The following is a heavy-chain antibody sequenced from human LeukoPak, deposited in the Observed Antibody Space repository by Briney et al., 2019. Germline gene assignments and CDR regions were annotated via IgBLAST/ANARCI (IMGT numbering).Heavy chain of an antibody. CDR3: ARDRLWFGELLFDY. Sequence: GGSLRLSCAASGFTFSSYSMNWVRQAPGKGLEWVSVIYSGGSTYYADSVKGRFTISRDNSKNTLYLQMNSLRAEDTAVYYCARDRLWFGELLFDYWGQGTLVTVSS. D-gene: IGHD3-10*01. CDR2: IYSGGST. V-gene: IGHV3-66*01. CDR1: GFTFSSYS. J-gene: IGHJ4*02.